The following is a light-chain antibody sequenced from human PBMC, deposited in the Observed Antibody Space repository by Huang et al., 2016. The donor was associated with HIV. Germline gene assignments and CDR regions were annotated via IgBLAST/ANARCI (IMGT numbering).Light chain of an antibody. CDR1: QSVSGAY. CDR2: GAS. CDR3: QQYGSSPT. Sequence: EIVLTQSPGTLSVSPGERATLSCRASQSVSGAYLAVYQQLPGQAPRLLIYGASSRATGIPDRCSGSGSGTDFTLTISRLESEDFAVYYCQQYGSSPTFGQGTKVDIK. V-gene: IGKV3-20*01. J-gene: IGKJ1*01.